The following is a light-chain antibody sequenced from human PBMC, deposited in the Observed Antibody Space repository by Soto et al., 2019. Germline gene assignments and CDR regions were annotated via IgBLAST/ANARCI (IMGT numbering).Light chain of an antibody. V-gene: IGKV1-6*01. CDR2: AAS. Sequence: AIQMTQSPSSLSASVGDRVTITCRASQDVRNDLGWYQQKPGKAPKFLIYAASSLQSGVPSRFSGSRSGTDFTLTISSLQPEDVATYYCLQDYIYPFSFGQGTKVEIK. CDR3: LQDYIYPFS. CDR1: QDVRND. J-gene: IGKJ2*01.